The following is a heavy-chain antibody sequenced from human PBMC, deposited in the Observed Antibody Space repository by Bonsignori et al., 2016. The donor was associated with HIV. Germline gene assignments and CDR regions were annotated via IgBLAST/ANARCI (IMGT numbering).Heavy chain of an antibody. J-gene: IGHJ5*02. CDR3: ARDWDCRNSACQDCFDP. V-gene: IGHV1-18*01. CDR1: GYTFINYG. Sequence: QVQLVQSGGEVTKPGASVKVSCKASGYTFINYGISWVRQAPGQGLEWMGWTSADNGDTNYAQNFQGRVSMTTDTTTNTAYMELRNLRSDDTAIYYCARDWDCRNSACQDCFDPWGQGTLVT. D-gene: IGHD2-15*01. CDR2: TSADNGDT.